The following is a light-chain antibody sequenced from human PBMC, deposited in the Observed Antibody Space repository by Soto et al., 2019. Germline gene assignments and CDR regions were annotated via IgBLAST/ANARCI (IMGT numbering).Light chain of an antibody. J-gene: IGKJ1*01. V-gene: IGKV3-11*01. CDR2: DAS. CDR3: QKRSNWPPT. Sequence: VLTQSPATLSVSPGESAALSCRASQSVNSYLVWYQQRTGQAPRLLIYDASNRATGIPDRFSGSGSGTDFNLTINRLDPEDFAVYYCQKRSNWPPTFGQGTKVDIK. CDR1: QSVNSY.